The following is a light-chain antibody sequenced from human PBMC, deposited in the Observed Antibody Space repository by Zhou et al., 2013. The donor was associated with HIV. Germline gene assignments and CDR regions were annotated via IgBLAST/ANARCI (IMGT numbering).Light chain of an antibody. CDR3: QQTYSIPLT. CDR1: QSITNY. Sequence: DIQMTQSPSSLSASVGDRVTITCRASQSITNYLNWYQHKPGRAPKLLIYAASSLQSGVPSRFSGSGSGTDFTLTISSLQPEDFATYNCQQTYSIPLTFGGGTKVEIK. CDR2: AAS. V-gene: IGKV1-39*01. J-gene: IGKJ4*01.